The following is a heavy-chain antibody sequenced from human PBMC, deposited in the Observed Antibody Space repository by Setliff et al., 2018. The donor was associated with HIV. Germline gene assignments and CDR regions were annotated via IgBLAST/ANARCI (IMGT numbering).Heavy chain of an antibody. CDR3: ARVKATAGVMSPEKGRFDP. J-gene: IGHJ5*02. CDR2: IYYSGST. CDR1: GGSISSSSYY. V-gene: IGHV4-39*01. D-gene: IGHD6-13*01. Sequence: PSETLSLTCTVSGGSISSSSYYWGWIRQPPGKGLEWIGSIYYSGSTYHNPSLKSRVTISVDTSKNQFSLKLSSVTAEDTAVYYCARVKATAGVMSPEKGRFDPWGRGTLVTVSS.